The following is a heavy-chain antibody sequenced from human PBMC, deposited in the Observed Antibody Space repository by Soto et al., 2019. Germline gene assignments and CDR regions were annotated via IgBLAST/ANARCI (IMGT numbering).Heavy chain of an antibody. CDR1: GASISSRSSY. CDR3: ATTRGIAVGGSFDH. CDR2: FYSGST. D-gene: IGHD6-13*01. V-gene: IGHV4-39*01. Sequence: PSETLSLTCTVSGASISSRSSYWGWIRQPPGKGLEWVGTFYSGSTYNNPSLKSRVTISVDTSKNQFSLKLSSVAAEDTAIYYCATTRGIAVGGSFDHWGQGTLVTVSS. J-gene: IGHJ5*02.